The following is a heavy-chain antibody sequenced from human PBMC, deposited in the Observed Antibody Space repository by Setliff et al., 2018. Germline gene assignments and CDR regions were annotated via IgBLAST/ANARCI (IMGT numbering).Heavy chain of an antibody. D-gene: IGHD3-3*01. Sequence: LSLSCTTSGFTFGDYAITWVRQAPGKGLEWVGFIRGKPSSGTTEYAASVKGRFSISRDDSESIAYLQMNSLKSEDTAVYFCTRDLDHNFWSRSQNRMDVWGQGTTVTVSS. CDR3: TRDLDHNFWSRSQNRMDV. J-gene: IGHJ6*02. CDR2: IRGKPSSGTT. V-gene: IGHV3-49*04. CDR1: GFTFGDYA.